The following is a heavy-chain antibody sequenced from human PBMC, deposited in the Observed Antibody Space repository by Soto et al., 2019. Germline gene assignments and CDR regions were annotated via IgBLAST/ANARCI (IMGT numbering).Heavy chain of an antibody. D-gene: IGHD6-13*01. Sequence: GGSLRLSCAASGFTFSSYAMSWIRQAPGKGLEWVSAISGSGGSTYYADSVKGRFTISRDNSKNTLYLQMNSLRAEDTAVYYCAKLLRCVEPAAGFLWGQGTLVTVSS. CDR3: AKLLRCVEPAAGFL. J-gene: IGHJ4*02. CDR2: ISGSGGST. CDR1: GFTFSSYA. V-gene: IGHV3-23*01.